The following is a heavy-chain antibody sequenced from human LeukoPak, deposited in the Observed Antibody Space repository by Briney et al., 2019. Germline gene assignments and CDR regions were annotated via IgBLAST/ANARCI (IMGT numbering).Heavy chain of an antibody. D-gene: IGHD5-12*01. CDR2: INQGGSVK. CDR3: ARVGYSGWNLEY. V-gene: IGHV3-7*01. Sequence: GSLRLSCAASGFTFRSYWMSWVRQAPGKGLEWVANINQGGSVKYYADSVKGRFTISRDDAKNSLYVQMNSLRDEDTAVYYCARVGYSGWNLEYWGQGTLVTVSS. J-gene: IGHJ4*02. CDR1: GFTFRSYW.